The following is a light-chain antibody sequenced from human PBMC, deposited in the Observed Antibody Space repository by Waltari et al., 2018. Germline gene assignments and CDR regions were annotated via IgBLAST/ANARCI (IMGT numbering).Light chain of an antibody. Sequence: SSELTQDPAVSVALGQTVRITCQGYSLRSYVASWYQQRPGRAPLLVMYGRNNRPSGIPDRFSGSGSGDTASLTISGAQADDEGDYYCNSRDSSGTQVFGGGTKLTVL. CDR1: SLRSYV. CDR2: GRN. V-gene: IGLV3-19*01. J-gene: IGLJ2*01. CDR3: NSRDSSGTQV.